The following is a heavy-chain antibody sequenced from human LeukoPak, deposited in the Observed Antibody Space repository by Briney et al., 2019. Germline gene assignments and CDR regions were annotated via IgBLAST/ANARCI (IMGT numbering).Heavy chain of an antibody. J-gene: IGHJ4*02. V-gene: IGHV3-23*01. D-gene: IGHD4-17*01. CDR2: ISGSGDST. CDR3: AIKTTVVTPGY. CDR1: GFTFSTYA. Sequence: GGSLRLSCAASGFTFSTYAVNWVRQAPGKGLEWVSTISGSGDSTYYADSVKGRFTISRDNSKNTLYLQMNSLRAEDTAVYYCAIKTTVVTPGYWGQGTLVTVSS.